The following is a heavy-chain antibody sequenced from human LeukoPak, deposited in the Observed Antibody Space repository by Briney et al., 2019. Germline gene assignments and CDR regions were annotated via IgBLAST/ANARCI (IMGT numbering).Heavy chain of an antibody. CDR1: GFTFSSYA. CDR2: ISSSSSTI. D-gene: IGHD2-15*01. J-gene: IGHJ5*02. CDR3: ARDRYCSGGSCYDFNWFDP. V-gene: IGHV3-48*01. Sequence: PGGSLRLSCAASGFTFSSYAMSWVRQAPGKGLEWVSYISSSSSTIYYADSVKGRFTISRDNAKNSLYLQMNSLRAEDTAVYYCARDRYCSGGSCYDFNWFDPWDQGTLVTVSS.